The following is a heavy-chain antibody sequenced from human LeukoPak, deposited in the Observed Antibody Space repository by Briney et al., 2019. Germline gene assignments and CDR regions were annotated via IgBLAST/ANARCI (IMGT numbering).Heavy chain of an antibody. CDR3: ARGVRRFLEWVSMDV. CDR2: IGTSSTTI. V-gene: IGHV3-48*01. D-gene: IGHD3-3*01. Sequence: PGGSLRLSCAASGFTFSSYTMNWVRQPPGKGLEWVSNIGTSSTTIYYADSVKGRFTISRDNAKNSLYLQMNSLRADDTAVYYCARGVRRFLEWVSMDVWGKGTTVTVSS. J-gene: IGHJ6*03. CDR1: GFTFSSYT.